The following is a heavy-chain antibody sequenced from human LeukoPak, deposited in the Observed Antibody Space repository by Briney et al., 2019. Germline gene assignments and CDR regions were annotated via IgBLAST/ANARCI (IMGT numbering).Heavy chain of an antibody. CDR2: IYTSGYT. Sequence: SETLSLTCTVSGDSLSSSYWSWVRQPAGKGLEWIGRIYTSGYTNYNPSPKGRVTISVDTSKTQFSLKMSPVTPADTAVYYCARDRLYYYGSGSYYDYWGQGTLVTVPS. CDR3: ARDRLYYYGSGSYYDY. J-gene: IGHJ4*02. D-gene: IGHD3-10*01. V-gene: IGHV4-4*07. CDR1: GDSLSSSY.